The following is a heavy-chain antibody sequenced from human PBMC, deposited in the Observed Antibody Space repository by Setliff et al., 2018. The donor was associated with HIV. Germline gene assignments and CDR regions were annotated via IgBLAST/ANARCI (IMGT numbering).Heavy chain of an antibody. J-gene: IGHJ3*02. CDR1: GGSIINTRYY. V-gene: IGHV4-39*07. D-gene: IGHD5-12*01. CDR3: ARTLRKPWRWLQSDAFDI. Sequence: SETLSLTCTVSGGSIINTRYYWGWMRQTPGKGLEWIGRSYYRGSTNYNPSLKSRVTISEDTSKNQFSLKLSSVTAADTAVYYCARTLRKPWRWLQSDAFDIWGQGTMVTVSS. CDR2: SYYRGST.